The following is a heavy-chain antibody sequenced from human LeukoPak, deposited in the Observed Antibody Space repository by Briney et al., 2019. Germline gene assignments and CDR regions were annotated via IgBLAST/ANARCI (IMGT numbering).Heavy chain of an antibody. CDR2: ISYDGSNK. CDR1: GFTFSGYA. V-gene: IGHV3-30*18. D-gene: IGHD3-10*01. J-gene: IGHJ4*02. Sequence: GGSLRLSCAASGFTFSGYAMHWVCRAPGKGLEWVAVISYDGSNKYYADSVKGRFTISRDNSKNTLYLQMNSLRAEDTAVYYCAKDSYYHYYFDYWGQGTLVTVSS. CDR3: AKDSYYHYYFDY.